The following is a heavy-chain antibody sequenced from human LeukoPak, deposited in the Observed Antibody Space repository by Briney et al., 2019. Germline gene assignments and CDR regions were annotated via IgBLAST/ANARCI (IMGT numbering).Heavy chain of an antibody. Sequence: PSETLSLTCAVSGGSISSYYWSWIRQPPGKGLEWIGYIYYSGSTNYNPSLKSRVTISVDTSKNQFSLKLSSVTAADTAVYYCAREYCSGGSCYADYWGQGTLVTVSS. D-gene: IGHD2-15*01. CDR2: IYYSGST. V-gene: IGHV4-59*01. CDR3: AREYCSGGSCYADY. CDR1: GGSISSYY. J-gene: IGHJ4*02.